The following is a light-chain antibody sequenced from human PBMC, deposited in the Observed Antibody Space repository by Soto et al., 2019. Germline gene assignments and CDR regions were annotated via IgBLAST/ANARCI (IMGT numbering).Light chain of an antibody. CDR2: EVT. CDR1: SSDVGSYDR. V-gene: IGLV2-18*02. CDR3: TSHTSSGTVI. J-gene: IGLJ2*01. Sequence: QSALTQPPSVSGSPGQSVTISCTGTSSDVGSYDRVSWYQQTPGTAPKLLIYEVTNRPSGVPDRFSGSRSGTTAYLTISGLQADDEVDYYCTSHTSSGTVIFGGGTKVTDL.